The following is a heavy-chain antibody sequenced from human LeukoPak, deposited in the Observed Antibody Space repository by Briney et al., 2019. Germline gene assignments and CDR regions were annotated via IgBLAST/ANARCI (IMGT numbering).Heavy chain of an antibody. D-gene: IGHD2-15*01. J-gene: IGHJ4*02. Sequence: GGSLRLSCAASGFTFSSYGMHWVRQAPGKGLEWVAVISYDGSNKYYADSVKGRFTISRDNSKNTLYLQMNSLRAKDTAVYYCALSGYGSGGVDYWGQGTLVTVSS. CDR1: GFTFSSYG. CDR2: ISYDGSNK. CDR3: ALSGYGSGGVDY. V-gene: IGHV3-30*03.